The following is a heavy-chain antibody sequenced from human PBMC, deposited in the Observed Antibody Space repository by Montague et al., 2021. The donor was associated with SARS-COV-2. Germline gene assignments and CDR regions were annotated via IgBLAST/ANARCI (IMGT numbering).Heavy chain of an antibody. Sequence: SETLSLTCTVSGGSISSYYWSWIRQPPGKGLEWIGYLYYSGSTNYNPPLKSRVTISVDTSKNQFSLRLNSVTAADTAVYYCARHPPGYRYFYCLDVWGKGTTVTVSS. CDR1: GGSISSYY. J-gene: IGHJ6*03. D-gene: IGHD1-1*01. V-gene: IGHV4-59*01. CDR2: LYYSGST. CDR3: ARHPPGYRYFYCLDV.